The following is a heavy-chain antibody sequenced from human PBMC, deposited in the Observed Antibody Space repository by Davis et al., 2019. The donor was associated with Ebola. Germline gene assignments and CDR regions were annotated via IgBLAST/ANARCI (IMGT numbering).Heavy chain of an antibody. V-gene: IGHV4-39*07. Sequence: PSETLSLTCTVSGGSISSSSYYWGWIRQPPGKGLEWIGEINHSGSTNYNPSLKSRVTISVDTSKNQFSLKLSSVTAADTAVYYCARDHPYYDSSGYEAYYYYYYGMDVWGQGTTVTVSS. CDR2: INHSGST. J-gene: IGHJ6*02. CDR3: ARDHPYYDSSGYEAYYYYYYGMDV. CDR1: GGSISSSSYY. D-gene: IGHD3-22*01.